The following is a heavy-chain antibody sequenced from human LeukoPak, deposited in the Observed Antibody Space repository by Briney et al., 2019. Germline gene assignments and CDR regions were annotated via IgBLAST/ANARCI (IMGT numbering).Heavy chain of an antibody. CDR3: VRERNNFWSGHHSIFDS. CDR1: GFIFSDHW. CDR2: INNDGSST. D-gene: IGHD3-3*01. J-gene: IGHJ4*02. Sequence: GGSLRLSCAASGFIFSDHWMHWVRQAPGKGLVWLSRINNDGSSTIYADSVKGRFTFSRDNAENTLFLEMSSLRVEDTAVYYCVRERNNFWSGHHSIFDSWGQGTLVAVSS. V-gene: IGHV3-74*01.